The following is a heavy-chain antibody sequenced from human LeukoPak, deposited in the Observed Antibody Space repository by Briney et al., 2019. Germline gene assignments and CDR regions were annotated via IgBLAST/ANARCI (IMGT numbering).Heavy chain of an antibody. V-gene: IGHV4-4*02. Sequence: SGTLSLTCGVSGGSITSTNYWPWVRQPPGKGLEWIGEVNLQGSTNYNPSLMGRVAISVDMSENHISLQLTSVTAADTAVYYCAREGGPYRPLDYSGQGTLVTVSS. CDR3: AREGGPYRPLDY. CDR1: GGSITSTNY. CDR2: VNLQGST. J-gene: IGHJ4*02.